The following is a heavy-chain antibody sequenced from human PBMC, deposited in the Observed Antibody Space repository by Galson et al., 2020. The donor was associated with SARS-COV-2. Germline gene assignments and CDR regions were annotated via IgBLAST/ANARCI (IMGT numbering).Heavy chain of an antibody. CDR3: AKVHHSSGWFAGGFWFDP. CDR2: IRASGGST. J-gene: IGHJ5*02. CDR1: AFPFSSYA. V-gene: IGHV3-23*01. Sequence: GGSLRLSCAASAFPFSSYAMSWVRQAPEKGLEWVSAIRASGGSTYYADSVKGRFTISRDNSKNTLYLQMNSLRAEDTAVYYCAKVHHSSGWFAGGFWFDPWGQGTLVSVSS. D-gene: IGHD6-19*01.